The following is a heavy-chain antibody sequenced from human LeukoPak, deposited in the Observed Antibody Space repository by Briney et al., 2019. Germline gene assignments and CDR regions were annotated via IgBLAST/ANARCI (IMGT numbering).Heavy chain of an antibody. V-gene: IGHV5-51*01. CDR3: ARVVDYDTSGYQTKNWFDP. Sequence: GESLKISCKGSGNSFTTYWIAWVRQMPGKGLEWMGIIYVGDSDTRYRPSFQGQVTISADKSINTAYLQWRSLKASDTAMYYCARVVDYDTSGYQTKNWFDPWGQGTLVTVSS. J-gene: IGHJ5*02. CDR2: IYVGDSDT. CDR1: GNSFTTYW. D-gene: IGHD3-22*01.